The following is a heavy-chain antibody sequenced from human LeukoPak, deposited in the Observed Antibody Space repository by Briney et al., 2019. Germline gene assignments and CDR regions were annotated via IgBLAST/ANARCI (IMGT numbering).Heavy chain of an antibody. CDR2: ITGSGGST. CDR3: VKGSAASLPYYFDY. J-gene: IGHJ4*02. CDR1: KFTLSDFW. Sequence: GGSLRLSCAASKFTLSDFWMSWVRQAPGKGLEWVLAITGSGGSTYYADSVKGRFTISRDNSKNTLYLQMNSLRAEDTAVYYCVKGSAASLPYYFDYWGQGTLVTVSS. V-gene: IGHV3-23*01. D-gene: IGHD2-2*01.